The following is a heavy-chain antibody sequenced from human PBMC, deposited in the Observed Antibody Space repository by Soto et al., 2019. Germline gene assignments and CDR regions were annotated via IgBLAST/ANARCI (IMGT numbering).Heavy chain of an antibody. CDR2: IIPILGIA. Sequence: SVKVSCKASGGTFSSYTISWVRQAPGQGLEWMGRIIPILGIANYAQKFQGRVTITADKSTSTAYMELSSLRSEDTAVYYCARGGVLSLYDILTGYYNYYGRDVWGQGTTVTVSS. J-gene: IGHJ6*02. CDR3: ARGGVLSLYDILTGYYNYYGRDV. V-gene: IGHV1-69*02. D-gene: IGHD3-9*01. CDR1: GGTFSSYT.